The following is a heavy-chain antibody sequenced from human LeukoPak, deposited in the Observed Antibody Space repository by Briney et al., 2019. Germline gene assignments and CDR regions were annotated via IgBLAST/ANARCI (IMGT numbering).Heavy chain of an antibody. D-gene: IGHD6-19*01. CDR3: ARDENSSGWYED. J-gene: IGHJ4*02. CDR1: GFTFSSYG. V-gene: IGHV3-33*01. Sequence: GSLRLSCAASGFTFSSYGMHWVRQAPGKGLEWVAVIWYDGSNKYYADSVKGRFTISRDNSKNTLYLQMNSLRAEDTAVYYCARDENSSGWYEDWGQGTLVTVSS. CDR2: IWYDGSNK.